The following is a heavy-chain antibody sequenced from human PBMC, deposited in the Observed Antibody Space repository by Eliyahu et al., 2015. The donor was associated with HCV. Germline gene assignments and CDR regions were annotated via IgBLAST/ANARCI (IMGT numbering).Heavy chain of an antibody. CDR3: ARVRWELPRYNWFDP. V-gene: IGHV3-7*01. J-gene: IGHJ5*02. Sequence: EVQLVESGGGLVQPGGSLRLSCAASGFXFXXYWMGWVRQAPGKGLGWVANIKQDGSEKYYVDSVKGRFTISRDNAKNSLYLQMNSLRAEDTAVYYCARVRWELPRYNWFDPWGQGTLVTVSS. D-gene: IGHD1-26*01. CDR1: GFXFXXYW. CDR2: IKQDGSEK.